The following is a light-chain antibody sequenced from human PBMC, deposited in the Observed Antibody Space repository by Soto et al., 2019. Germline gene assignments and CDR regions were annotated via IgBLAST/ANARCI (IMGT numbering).Light chain of an antibody. CDR2: EGS. Sequence: QSALTQPASVSGSPGQSITISCTGTSSDVGSYSLVSWYQQHPGKAPKLMIYEGSKRPSGVSNRFSGSKSGNTASLTISGLQAEDEADYYCGSYAGTDTYVFGTGTKVTVL. CDR3: GSYAGTDTYV. J-gene: IGLJ1*01. V-gene: IGLV2-23*01. CDR1: SSDVGSYSL.